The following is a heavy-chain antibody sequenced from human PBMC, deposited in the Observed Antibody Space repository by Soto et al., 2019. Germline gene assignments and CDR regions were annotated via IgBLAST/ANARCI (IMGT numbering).Heavy chain of an antibody. CDR2: ISYDGSNK. V-gene: IGHV3-30-3*01. D-gene: IGHD2-2*02. Sequence: SLRLSCAASGFTFSSYAMHWVRQAPGKGLEWVAVISYDGSNKYYADSVKGRFTISRDNSKNTLYLQMNSLRAEDTAVYYCARARYCSSTSCYRSPYGMDVWGQGTTVTVSS. J-gene: IGHJ6*02. CDR1: GFTFSSYA. CDR3: ARARYCSSTSCYRSPYGMDV.